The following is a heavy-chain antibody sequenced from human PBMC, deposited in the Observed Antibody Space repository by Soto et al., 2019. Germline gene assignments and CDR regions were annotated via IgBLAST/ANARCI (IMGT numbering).Heavy chain of an antibody. CDR3: ARGLLGLENYYYYYMDV. Sequence: SETLSLTCAVYGGSFSGYYWSWIRQPPGKGLEWIGEINHSGSTNYNPSLKSRVTISVDTSKNQFSLKLSSVTAADTAVYYCARGLLGLENYYYYYMDVWGKGTTVTVSS. CDR2: INHSGST. J-gene: IGHJ6*03. CDR1: GGSFSGYY. V-gene: IGHV4-34*01. D-gene: IGHD1-1*01.